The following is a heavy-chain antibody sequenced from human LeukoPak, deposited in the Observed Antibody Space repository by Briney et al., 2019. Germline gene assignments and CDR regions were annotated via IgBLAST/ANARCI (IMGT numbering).Heavy chain of an antibody. CDR3: ARKYPDHWFDP. CDR2: ISGSTSAV. J-gene: IGHJ5*02. Sequence: GGSLRLSCAASGFTFTRYGMVWVRQAPGKGLEWVSNISGSTSAVYYADSVRGRFTISRDNAKNSLYLQMNSLRDDDTAVYYCARKYPDHWFDPWGQGTLVTVSS. D-gene: IGHD2/OR15-2a*01. V-gene: IGHV3-48*02. CDR1: GFTFTRYG.